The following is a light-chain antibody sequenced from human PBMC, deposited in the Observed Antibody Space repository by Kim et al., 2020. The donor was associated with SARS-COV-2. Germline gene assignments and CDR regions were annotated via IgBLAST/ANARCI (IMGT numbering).Light chain of an antibody. CDR1: KLGDKY. J-gene: IGLJ2*01. CDR2: QDS. Sequence: VPPGQPASITCSGDKLGDKYSCWYQQKPGQSPVLVIYQDSKRPSGIPERFSGSNSGNTATLTISGTQAMDEADYYCQAWDSSTAVFGGGTQLTVL. CDR3: QAWDSSTAV. V-gene: IGLV3-1*01.